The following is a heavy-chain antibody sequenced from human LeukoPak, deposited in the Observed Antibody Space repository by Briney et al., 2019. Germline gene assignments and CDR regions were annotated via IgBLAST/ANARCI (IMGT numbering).Heavy chain of an antibody. CDR2: IYHSGST. V-gene: IGHV4-39*01. D-gene: IGHD6-13*01. CDR3: ARLRSSSWFHLEGNWFDP. Sequence: SETLSLTCAVSGGSISSSSGNCWTWVRQPPGKGLEWIGEIYHSGSTYYNPSLKSRVTISVDTSKNQFSLKLSSVTAADTAVYYCARLRSSSWFHLEGNWFDPWGQGTLVTVSS. CDR1: GGSISSSSGNC. J-gene: IGHJ5*02.